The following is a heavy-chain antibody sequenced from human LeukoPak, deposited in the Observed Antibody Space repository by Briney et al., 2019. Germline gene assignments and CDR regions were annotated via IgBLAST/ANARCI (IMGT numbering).Heavy chain of an antibody. CDR3: TREEYSSFWATAGAFDI. Sequence: PGRSLRLSCAASGFTFSSYNLHWVRQAPGKGLEWVAVISKDGGFKYYADSVKGRFTISRDNSKNTFYLQINSLIIEDTAVYYCTREEYSSFWATAGAFDIWGQGTMVTVSS. J-gene: IGHJ3*02. CDR1: GFTFSSYN. D-gene: IGHD3-22*01. V-gene: IGHV3-30*03. CDR2: ISKDGGFK.